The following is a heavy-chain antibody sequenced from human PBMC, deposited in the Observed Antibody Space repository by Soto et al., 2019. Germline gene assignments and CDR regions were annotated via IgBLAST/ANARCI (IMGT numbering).Heavy chain of an antibody. J-gene: IGHJ6*02. Sequence: EMQLLESGGGIEQPGGSLRLSCAASGSTFGSYALNWVRQAPGKGLEWVSAISRDGGTTFYADSVKGRFTISRDNSRNMVFLQMDILRVEDTAVYYCAKGGFWVHYGLDVWGQGTTVTVSS. CDR2: ISRDGGTT. CDR1: GSTFGSYA. D-gene: IGHD3-16*01. CDR3: AKGGFWVHYGLDV. V-gene: IGHV3-23*01.